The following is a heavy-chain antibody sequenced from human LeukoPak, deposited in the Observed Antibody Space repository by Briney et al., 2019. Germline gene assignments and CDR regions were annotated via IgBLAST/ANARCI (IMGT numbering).Heavy chain of an antibody. CDR1: GYTFTSYG. V-gene: IGHV1-18*01. CDR3: ARVSHDSSGYYPYYFDY. Sequence: ASVKVSCKASGYTFTSYGISWVRHAPGQGLEWMGWISAYNGNTNYAQKLQGRVTMTTDTSTSTAYMELRSLGSDDTAVYYCARVSHDSSGYYPYYFDYWGQGTLVPVSS. D-gene: IGHD3-22*01. J-gene: IGHJ4*02. CDR2: ISAYNGNT.